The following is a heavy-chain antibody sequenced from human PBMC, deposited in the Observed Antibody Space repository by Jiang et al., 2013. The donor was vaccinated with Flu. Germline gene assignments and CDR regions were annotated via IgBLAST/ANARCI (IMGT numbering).Heavy chain of an antibody. J-gene: IGHJ6*02. Sequence: SGAEVKKPGTSVKVSCKASGFTFTSSAMQWVRQARGQRLEWIGWIVVGSGNTNYAQKFQERVTITRDMSTSTAYMELSSLRSEDTAVYYCAADLGSSWFGELFYFHYYGMDVWGQGTTVTVSS. CDR3: AADLGSSWFGELFYFHYYGMDV. V-gene: IGHV1-58*02. CDR2: IVVGSGNT. CDR1: GFTFTSSA. D-gene: IGHD3-10*01.